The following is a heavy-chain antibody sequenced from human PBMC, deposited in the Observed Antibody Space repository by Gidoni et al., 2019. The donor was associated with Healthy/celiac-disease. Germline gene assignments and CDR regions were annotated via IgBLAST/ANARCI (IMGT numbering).Heavy chain of an antibody. J-gene: IGHJ4*02. D-gene: IGHD3-10*02. CDR2: IWYDGSNK. CDR3: ARDAYLRGFDY. CDR1: VCTFSSSG. Sequence: VQPVASRGGVVAAGRSLRLHCAASVCTFSSSGMHWVPQAPGKGLEWVAVIWYDGSNKYYADSVKGRFTISRDNSKNTLYLQMNSLRAEDTAVYYCARDAYLRGFDYWGQGTLVTVSS. V-gene: IGHV3-33*01.